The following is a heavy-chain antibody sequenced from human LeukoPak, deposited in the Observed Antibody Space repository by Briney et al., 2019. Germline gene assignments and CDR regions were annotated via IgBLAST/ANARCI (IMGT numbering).Heavy chain of an antibody. D-gene: IGHD3-22*01. CDR2: IDWDDDK. J-gene: IGHJ4*02. Sequence: SGPTLVNPTQTLTLTCTFSGFSLRTSGMSVSWIRQAPGKALEWLARIDWDDDKYYSTSLKTRLTISQDTSKNQVVLTLTNMDSVDTATYYCARIGDYYDSRGYSDYWGQGILVTVSS. CDR1: GFSLRTSGMS. V-gene: IGHV2-70*11. CDR3: ARIGDYYDSRGYSDY.